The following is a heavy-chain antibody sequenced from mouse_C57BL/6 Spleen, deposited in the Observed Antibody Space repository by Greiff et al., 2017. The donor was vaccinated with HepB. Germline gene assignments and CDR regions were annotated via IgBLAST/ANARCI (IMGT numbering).Heavy chain of an antibody. D-gene: IGHD1-1*01. CDR2: INPNNGGT. Sequence: EVQLQQSGPELVKPGASVKMSCKASGYTFTDYNMHWVKQSHGKSLEWIGYINPNNGGTSYNQKFKGKATLTVNKSSSTAYMELRSLTSEDSAVYYCARGITTVVGDAMDYWGQGTSVTVSS. V-gene: IGHV1-22*01. J-gene: IGHJ4*01. CDR1: GYTFTDYN. CDR3: ARGITTVVGDAMDY.